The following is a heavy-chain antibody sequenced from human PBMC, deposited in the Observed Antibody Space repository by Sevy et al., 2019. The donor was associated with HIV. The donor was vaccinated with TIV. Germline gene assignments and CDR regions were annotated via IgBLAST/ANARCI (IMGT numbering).Heavy chain of an antibody. Sequence: GGSLRLSCAASGFTFSNAWMSWFRQAPGKGLEWIGHFKSKTDGGTTDYAAPVKGRFTISRDDSKNTLFLQMDSLKTEDTAVYYCTTQVGSSSWYDYYFDYWGQGTLVTVSS. CDR3: TTQVGSSSWYDYYFDY. J-gene: IGHJ4*02. CDR1: GFTFSNAW. V-gene: IGHV3-15*01. D-gene: IGHD6-13*01. CDR2: FKSKTDGGTT.